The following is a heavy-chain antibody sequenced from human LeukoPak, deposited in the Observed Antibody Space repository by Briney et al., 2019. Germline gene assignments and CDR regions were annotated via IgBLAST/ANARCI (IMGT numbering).Heavy chain of an antibody. Sequence: GASVKVSCKASGYTFTGYYMHWVRQAPGQGLEWIGWINPNSGGTNYAQKFQGRVTMTRDTSISTAYMELSRLRSDDPAVYYCARGIKEGYSYGFHAFDIWGQGTMVTVSS. CDR2: INPNSGGT. CDR1: GYTFTGYY. D-gene: IGHD5-18*01. CDR3: ARGIKEGYSYGFHAFDI. V-gene: IGHV1-2*02. J-gene: IGHJ3*02.